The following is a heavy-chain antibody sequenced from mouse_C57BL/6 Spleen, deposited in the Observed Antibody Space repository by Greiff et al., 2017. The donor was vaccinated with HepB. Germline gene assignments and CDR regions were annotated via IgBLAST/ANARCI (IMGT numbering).Heavy chain of an antibody. D-gene: IGHD1-1*01. CDR2: IDPSDSYT. CDR3: ARWGRAVVPFDY. J-gene: IGHJ2*01. CDR1: GYTFTSYW. Sequence: QVQLQQPGAELVKPGASVKLSCKASGYTFTSYWMQGVKQRPGQGLEWIGEIDPSDSYTNYNQKFKGKATLTVDTSSSTAYMQLSSLTSEDSAVYYCARWGRAVVPFDYWGQGTTLTVSS. V-gene: IGHV1-50*01.